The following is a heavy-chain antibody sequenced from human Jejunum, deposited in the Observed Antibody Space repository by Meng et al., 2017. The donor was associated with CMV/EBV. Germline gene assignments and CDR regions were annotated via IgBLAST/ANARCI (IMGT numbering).Heavy chain of an antibody. Sequence: FILNTYSMHWVSQNPVKGLEWVAFIRFDGNDKRYVDSVKGRFTISRDNSKDTVYLEMNSLRLEDTAVYYCAKDFYSDFLGEVFDYWGQGTLVTVSS. CDR1: FILNTYS. J-gene: IGHJ4*02. CDR2: IRFDGNDK. D-gene: IGHD2-15*01. CDR3: AKDFYSDFLGEVFDY. V-gene: IGHV3-30*02.